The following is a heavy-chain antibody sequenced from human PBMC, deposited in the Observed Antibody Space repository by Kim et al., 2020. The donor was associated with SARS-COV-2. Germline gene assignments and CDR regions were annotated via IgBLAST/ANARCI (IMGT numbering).Heavy chain of an antibody. V-gene: IGHV4-31*03. CDR1: GCSISSGGYY. J-gene: IGHJ3*02. Sequence: SETLSLTCTVSGCSISSGGYYWSWIRQHSGKGLEWFGYIYYRGSTYYNPSLKSRVTISVDTSKNQFSLKLSSLTAADTAVYYCARARKDIVLVVYAMGAFDIWGQGTMVTVSS. CDR3: ARARKDIVLVVYAMGAFDI. D-gene: IGHD2-8*02. CDR2: IYYRGST.